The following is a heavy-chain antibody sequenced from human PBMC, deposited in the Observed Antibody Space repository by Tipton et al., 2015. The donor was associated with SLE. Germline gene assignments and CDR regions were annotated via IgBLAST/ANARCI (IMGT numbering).Heavy chain of an antibody. CDR1: NGSISSSPYY. CDR2: IYYSGST. Sequence: TLSLTCTVSNGSISSSPYYWGWIRQSPGKGLEWVGSIYYSGSTNYNPSLKSRVTISVDTSRNQCSLNLTSVTAADTAVYYCARGPYYYMDVWGKGTTVTVSS. J-gene: IGHJ6*03. V-gene: IGHV4-39*07. CDR3: ARGPYYYMDV.